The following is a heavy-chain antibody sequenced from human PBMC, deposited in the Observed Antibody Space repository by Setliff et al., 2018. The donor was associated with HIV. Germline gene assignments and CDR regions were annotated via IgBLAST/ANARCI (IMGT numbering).Heavy chain of an antibody. CDR2: ISSSSSYI. CDR1: GFTFSSYS. Sequence: PGGSLRLSCAASGFTFSSYSMNWVRQAPGKGLEWVSSISSSSSYIYYADSVKGRFTIFRDNAKNTLYLQMNGLRGDDTAVYYCAMFSSSSGWGQGTQVTVSS. D-gene: IGHD6-6*01. V-gene: IGHV3-21*01. CDR3: AMFSSSSG. J-gene: IGHJ4*02.